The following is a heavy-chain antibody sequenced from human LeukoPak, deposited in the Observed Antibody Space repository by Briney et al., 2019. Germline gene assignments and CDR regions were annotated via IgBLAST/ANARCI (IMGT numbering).Heavy chain of an antibody. CDR2: ISYSGST. D-gene: IGHD3-10*01. CDR1: GGSVSSGSYY. J-gene: IGHJ4*02. Sequence: SETLSLTCSVSGGSVSSGSYYWSWIRQPPGKGLEWIGHISYSGSTNYNPSLKSRVTISVDTSKNQFSLKLSSVTAADTAVYYCARDARYGSGSYIDSWGQGTLVTVSS. CDR3: ARDARYGSGSYIDS. V-gene: IGHV4-61*01.